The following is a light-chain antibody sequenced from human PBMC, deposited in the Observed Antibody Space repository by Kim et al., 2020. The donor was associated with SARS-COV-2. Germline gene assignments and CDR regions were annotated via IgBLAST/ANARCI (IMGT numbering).Light chain of an antibody. V-gene: IGLV2-11*01. CDR2: DVS. Sequence: QSVTISCTGTSSDVGGYNYVSWYQQHPGKAPKLMIYDVSKRPSGVPDRFSGSKSGNTASLTISGLQAVDEADYYCCSYAGSYTFYVFGTGTKVTVL. CDR3: CSYAGSYTFYV. J-gene: IGLJ1*01. CDR1: SSDVGGYNY.